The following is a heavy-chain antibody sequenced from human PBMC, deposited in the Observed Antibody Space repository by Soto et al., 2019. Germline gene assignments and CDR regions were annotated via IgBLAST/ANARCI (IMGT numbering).Heavy chain of an antibody. V-gene: IGHV3-30*03. D-gene: IGHD2-2*01. CDR2: ISYDGSNK. J-gene: IGHJ4*02. Sequence: GGSLRLSCAASGFTFSSYGMHWVRQAPGKGLEWVAVISYDGSNKYYADSVKGRFTISRDNSKNTLYLQMNSLRAEDTAVYYCATQVVPAASTAYWGQGTLVTVSS. CDR1: GFTFSSYG. CDR3: ATQVVPAASTAY.